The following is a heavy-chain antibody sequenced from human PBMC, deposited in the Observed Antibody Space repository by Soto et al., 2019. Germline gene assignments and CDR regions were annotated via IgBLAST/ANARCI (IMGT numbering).Heavy chain of an antibody. V-gene: IGHV4-59*12. Sequence: PSETLSLTCTVSGGSISSYYWSWIRQPPGKGLEWIGYIYYSGATYYNPSLKSRVTISVDTSKNQFSLKLSSVTAADTAVYYCARDYPSWDYYYGMDVWGQGTTVIVSS. CDR3: ARDYPSWDYYYGMDV. CDR1: GGSISSYY. D-gene: IGHD3-16*02. J-gene: IGHJ6*02. CDR2: IYYSGAT.